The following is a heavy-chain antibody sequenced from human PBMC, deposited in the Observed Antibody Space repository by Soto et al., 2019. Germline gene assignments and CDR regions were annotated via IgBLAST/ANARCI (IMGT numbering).Heavy chain of an antibody. D-gene: IGHD2-2*01. V-gene: IGHV3-72*01. CDR3: ARDRPLYCSSTSCSGYYFDY. CDR1: GFTFSDHY. CDR2: SRNKANSYTT. J-gene: IGHJ4*02. Sequence: GGSLRLSCAASGFTFSDHYMDWVRQAPGKGLEWVGRSRNKANSYTTEYAASVKGRFIISRDDSKNSLYLQMNSLKTEDTAVYYCARDRPLYCSSTSCSGYYFDYWGQGTLVTSPQ.